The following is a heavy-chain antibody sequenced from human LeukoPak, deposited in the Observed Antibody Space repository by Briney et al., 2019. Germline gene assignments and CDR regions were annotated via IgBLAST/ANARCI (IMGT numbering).Heavy chain of an antibody. CDR1: GYTFTSYG. CDR2: ISAYNGNT. Sequence: ASVKVSCKASGYTFTSYGISWERQAPGQGLEWMGWISAYNGNTNYAQKLQGRVTMTTDTSTSTAYMELRSLRSDDAAVYYCPRDVSVTGHFDYWGQGTLVTVSS. CDR3: PRDVSVTGHFDY. V-gene: IGHV1-18*01. J-gene: IGHJ4*02. D-gene: IGHD6-19*01.